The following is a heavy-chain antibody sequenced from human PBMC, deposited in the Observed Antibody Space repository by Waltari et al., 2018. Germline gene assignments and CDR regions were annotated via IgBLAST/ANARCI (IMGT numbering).Heavy chain of an antibody. J-gene: IGHJ3*02. V-gene: IGHV1-58*02. CDR2: IVVGSGNT. Sequence: QMQLVQSGPEVKKPGTSVKVSCKASGFTFTSSAMQWVRQARGQRLEWIGWIVVGSGNTNYAQKFQERVTITRDMSTSTAYMELSSLRSEDTAVYYCAADRGAYCGGDCYTDAFDIWGQGTMVIVSS. CDR3: AADRGAYCGGDCYTDAFDI. D-gene: IGHD2-21*02. CDR1: GFTFTSSA.